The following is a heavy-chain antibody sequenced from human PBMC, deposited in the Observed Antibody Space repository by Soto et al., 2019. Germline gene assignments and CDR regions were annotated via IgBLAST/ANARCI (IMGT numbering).Heavy chain of an antibody. CDR2: ISWNSGSI. V-gene: IGHV3-9*01. Sequence: PGGSLRLSCAASGFTFDDYAMHWVRQAPGKGLEWVSGISWNSGSIGYADSVKGRFTISRDNAKNSLYLQMNSLRAEDTAVYYCTRDASRDRSARGWFDPWGPGTLVTVSS. CDR3: TRDASRDRSARGWFDP. J-gene: IGHJ5*02. CDR1: GFTFDDYA. D-gene: IGHD3-10*01.